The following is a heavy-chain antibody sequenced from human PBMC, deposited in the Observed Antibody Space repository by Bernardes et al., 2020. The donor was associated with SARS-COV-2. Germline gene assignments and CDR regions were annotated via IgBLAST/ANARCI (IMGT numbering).Heavy chain of an antibody. CDR3: ARDKYQRMLFDVYYYGMDV. V-gene: IGHV3-53*01. CDR1: GFTVSSNY. Sequence: SLRLSCAASGFTVSSNYMSWVRQAPGKGLEWVSVIYSGGSTYYADSVKGRFTISRDNSKNTLYLQMNSLRAEDTAVYYCARDKYQRMLFDVYYYGMDVWGQGTTVTVSS. J-gene: IGHJ6*02. D-gene: IGHD2-2*01. CDR2: IYSGGST.